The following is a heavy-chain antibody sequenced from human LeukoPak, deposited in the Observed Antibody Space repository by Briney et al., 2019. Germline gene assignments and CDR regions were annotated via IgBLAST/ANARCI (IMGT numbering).Heavy chain of an antibody. CDR1: GFTFSSYS. V-gene: IGHV3-21*01. Sequence: GGSLRLSCAASGFTFSSYSMNWVRQAPGKGLEWVSSISSSSSYIYYADSVKGRFTISRDNAKNSLYLQMNSLRAEDTAVYYCARTGGGFDALDIWGQGTMVTVSS. D-gene: IGHD3-16*01. CDR2: ISSSSSYI. J-gene: IGHJ3*02. CDR3: ARTGGGFDALDI.